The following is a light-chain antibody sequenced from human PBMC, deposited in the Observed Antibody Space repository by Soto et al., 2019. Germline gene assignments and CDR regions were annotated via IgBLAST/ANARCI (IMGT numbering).Light chain of an antibody. J-gene: IGLJ3*02. CDR3: QSYDSSLSGWV. CDR1: SSNIGAGYD. Sequence: QSVLTQPPSVSGAPGHRVTVSCTGSSSNIGAGYDVHWYQQLPGTAPKLLIYGNSNRPSGVPDRFSGSKSGTSASLAITGLQAEDEADYYCQSYDSSLSGWVFGGETKLTVL. CDR2: GNS. V-gene: IGLV1-40*01.